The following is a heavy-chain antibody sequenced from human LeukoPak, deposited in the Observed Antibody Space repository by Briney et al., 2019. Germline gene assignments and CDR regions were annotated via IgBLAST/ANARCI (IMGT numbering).Heavy chain of an antibody. Sequence: GGSLRLSCAASGFTFSDYYMSWIRQAPGKGLEWVSYISSSGSTIYYADSVKGRFTISRDNAKNSLYLQMNSLRAEDTAVYYCARDQKDSSGWTNWFDPWGQGTLVTVSP. J-gene: IGHJ5*02. CDR2: ISSSGSTI. CDR3: ARDQKDSSGWTNWFDP. CDR1: GFTFSDYY. D-gene: IGHD6-19*01. V-gene: IGHV3-11*01.